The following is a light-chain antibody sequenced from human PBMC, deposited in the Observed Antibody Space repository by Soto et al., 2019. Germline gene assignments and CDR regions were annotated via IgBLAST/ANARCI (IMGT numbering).Light chain of an antibody. J-gene: IGKJ1*01. CDR2: GAS. V-gene: IGKV3-20*01. CDR1: QSVSSN. CDR3: QQYGSSGT. Sequence: EIVLTQSPGTLSLSPGARAPLSCRASQSVSSNLAWYQQKPGQAPRLLIYGASARATGIPDRFSGSGSGTDFTLTISRLEPEDFAVYYCQQYGSSGTFGQGTKVDIK.